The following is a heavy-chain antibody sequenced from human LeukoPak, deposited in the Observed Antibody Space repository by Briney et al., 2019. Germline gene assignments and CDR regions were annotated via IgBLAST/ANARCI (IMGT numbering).Heavy chain of an antibody. J-gene: IGHJ3*02. V-gene: IGHV4-4*02. D-gene: IGHD3-22*01. Sequence: GSLRLSCAASGFRFNTYWMSWVRQPPGKGLEWIGEIYHSGSTNYNPSLKSRVTISVDKSKNQFSLKLSSVTAADTAVYYCARGPMIGPGTESLWYYYDSSGRAFDIWGQGTMVTVSS. CDR1: GFRFNTYW. CDR2: IYHSGST. CDR3: ARGPMIGPGTESLWYYYDSSGRAFDI.